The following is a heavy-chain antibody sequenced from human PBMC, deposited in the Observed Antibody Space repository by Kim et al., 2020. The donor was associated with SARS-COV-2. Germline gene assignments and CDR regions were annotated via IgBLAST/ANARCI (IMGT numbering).Heavy chain of an antibody. CDR2: ISSSSSYI. Sequence: LSLTCAASGFTFSSYSMNWVRQAPGKGLEWVSSISSSSSYIYYADSVKGRFTISRDNAKNSLYLQMNSLRAEDTAVYYCARAKPIYSSSWYGGAFDIWGPGTMVTVSS. CDR1: GFTFSSYS. CDR3: ARAKPIYSSSWYGGAFDI. J-gene: IGHJ3*02. D-gene: IGHD6-13*01. V-gene: IGHV3-21*01.